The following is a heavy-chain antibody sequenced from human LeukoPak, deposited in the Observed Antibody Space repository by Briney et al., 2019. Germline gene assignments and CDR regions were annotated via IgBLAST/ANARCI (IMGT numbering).Heavy chain of an antibody. Sequence: GGSLRLSCAASGFTFSFYWMSWVRQTPGKGLEWVANIKQDGSEKYYVDSVKGRFTISRENAKNSLYLQMNSLRAEDTAVYYCASVRLYCTGGSCFGTDFDYWGQGTLVTVSS. CDR3: ASVRLYCTGGSCFGTDFDY. CDR1: GFTFSFYW. J-gene: IGHJ4*02. D-gene: IGHD2-15*01. V-gene: IGHV3-7*01. CDR2: IKQDGSEK.